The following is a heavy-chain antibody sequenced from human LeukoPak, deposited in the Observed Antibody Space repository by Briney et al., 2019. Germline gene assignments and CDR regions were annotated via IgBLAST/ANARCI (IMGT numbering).Heavy chain of an antibody. CDR3: ARARETYYYDSSGLGV. D-gene: IGHD3-22*01. J-gene: IGHJ6*04. CDR1: GGSISSYY. V-gene: IGHV4-59*12. Sequence: SETLSLTCTVSGGSISSYYWTWIRQPPGKGLEWIGHINYSGSTKYSPSLKSRVTMSIDTSNNQFSLRLTSVTAADTAVYYCARARETYYYDSSGLGVWGKGTTVTVSS. CDR2: INYSGST.